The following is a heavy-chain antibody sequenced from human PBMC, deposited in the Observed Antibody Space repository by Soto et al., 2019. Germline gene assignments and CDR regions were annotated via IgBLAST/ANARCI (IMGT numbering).Heavy chain of an antibody. CDR3: ARGPTDYYDNSGHYSLVH. V-gene: IGHV1-18*01. Sequence: QVQLVQSGAEVKKPGASVKVSCKASGYTFTTYGMTWVRQAPGQGLDWVGWISTHNGNTKYAESLQGRVTMTTDTTTSTAYMELRSLKSDDTAVYYCARGPTDYYDNSGHYSLVHWGQGTLVTVSS. CDR1: GYTFTTYG. CDR2: ISTHNGNT. J-gene: IGHJ4*02. D-gene: IGHD3-22*01.